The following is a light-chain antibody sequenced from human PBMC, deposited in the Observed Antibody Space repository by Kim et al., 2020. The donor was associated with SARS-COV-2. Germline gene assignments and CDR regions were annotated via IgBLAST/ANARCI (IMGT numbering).Light chain of an antibody. J-gene: IGKJ4*01. Sequence: LSPRERATPSSRGSRSVGSHLVWYQQKPGQAPRLLIYDASNRATGIPARFSGSGSGTDFTLTVSSLEPEDFAVYYCQQRSLWPLTFGGGTKVDIK. CDR1: RSVGSH. V-gene: IGKV3-11*01. CDR3: QQRSLWPLT. CDR2: DAS.